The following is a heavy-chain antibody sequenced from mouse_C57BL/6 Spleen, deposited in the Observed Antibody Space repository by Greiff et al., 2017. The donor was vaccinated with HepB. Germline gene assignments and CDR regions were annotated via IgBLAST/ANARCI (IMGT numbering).Heavy chain of an antibody. CDR1: GFTFSDYG. Sequence: EVKLMESGGGLVKPGGSLKLSCAASGFTFSDYGMHWVRQAPEKGLEWVAYISSGSSTIYYADTVKGRFTISRDNAKNTLFLQMTRLRSEDTAMYYCARQSYPAFDYWGQGTTLTVSS. V-gene: IGHV5-17*01. J-gene: IGHJ2*01. D-gene: IGHD2-12*01. CDR2: ISSGSSTI. CDR3: ARQSYPAFDY.